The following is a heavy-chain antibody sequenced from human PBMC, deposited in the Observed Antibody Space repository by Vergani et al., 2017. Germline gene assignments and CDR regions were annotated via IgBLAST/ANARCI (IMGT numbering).Heavy chain of an antibody. CDR1: GGSISSYY. CDR2: IYTSGST. V-gene: IGHV4-4*09. D-gene: IGHD6-19*01. J-gene: IGHJ3*02. CDR3: ARTAGYSSGWYDAFDI. Sequence: QVQLQESGPGLVKPSETLSLTCTVSGGSISSYYWSWIRQPPGKGLEWIGYIYTSGSTNYNPSLKSRVTISVDTSKNQFSLKLSSVTAADTAVYYCARTAGYSSGWYDAFDIWGQGTMVTVSS.